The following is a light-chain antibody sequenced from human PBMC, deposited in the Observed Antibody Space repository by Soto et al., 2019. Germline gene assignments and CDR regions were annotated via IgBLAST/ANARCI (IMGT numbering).Light chain of an antibody. V-gene: IGKV3-15*01. CDR3: QQYDNWPPHT. Sequence: EIVMTQSPATLSVSPGERATLSCRASQSISSSLAWYQQKPGQAPRLLIYGASTRATGIPARFSGSGSGTEFTLTINSLQSEYFAVYYCQQYDNWPPHTFGHGTKLEIK. J-gene: IGKJ2*01. CDR2: GAS. CDR1: QSISSS.